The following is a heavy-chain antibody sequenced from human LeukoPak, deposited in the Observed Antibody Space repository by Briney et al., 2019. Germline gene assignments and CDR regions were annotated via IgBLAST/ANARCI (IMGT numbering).Heavy chain of an antibody. D-gene: IGHD5-12*01. Sequence: KSSETLSLTCTVSGDSISDGYQWGWIRQPPGKGLEWIGSIYHSGSTYYKPSLKSRVTISVDTSKNQFSLKLSSVTAADTAVYYRAIPREGLRNLRAFDYWGQGTLVTVSS. CDR3: AIPREGLRNLRAFDY. CDR1: GDSISDGYQ. CDR2: IYHSGST. J-gene: IGHJ4*02. V-gene: IGHV4-38-2*02.